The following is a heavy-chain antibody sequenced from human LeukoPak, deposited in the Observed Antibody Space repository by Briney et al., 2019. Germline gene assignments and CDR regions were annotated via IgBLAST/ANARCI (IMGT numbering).Heavy chain of an antibody. CDR3: VKGSAGSRPYYFDY. CDR2: IITNGGST. V-gene: IGHV3-23*01. D-gene: IGHD3-10*01. Sequence: AGGSPRLSCAASGVTLSSYLMSWVPQTLEGRLGWVSAIITNGGSTYFADSVKGRFTITRDNSKNTLSLEMNSLRPEGTAVYYCVKGSAGSRPYYFDYWGQGTLLTVSS. CDR1: GVTLSSYL. J-gene: IGHJ4*02.